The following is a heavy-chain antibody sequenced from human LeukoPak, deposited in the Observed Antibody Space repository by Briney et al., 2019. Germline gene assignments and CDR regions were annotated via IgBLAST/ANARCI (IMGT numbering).Heavy chain of an antibody. J-gene: IGHJ4*02. D-gene: IGHD1-26*01. CDR2: INPNSGGT. V-gene: IGHV1-2*02. CDR3: AREGTAVGAVDY. Sequence: GASVTVSCKASGYTFTVYYMHWVRQAPGQGLEWMGWINPNSGGTNYAQKFQGRVTMTRDTSISTAYMELSRLRSDDTAVYYCAREGTAVGAVDYWGQGTLVTVSS. CDR1: GYTFTVYY.